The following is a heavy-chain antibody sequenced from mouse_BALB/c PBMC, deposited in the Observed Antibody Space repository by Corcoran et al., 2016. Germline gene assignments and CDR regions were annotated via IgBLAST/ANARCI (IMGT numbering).Heavy chain of an antibody. J-gene: IGHJ4*01. CDR3: ASLLGRYAMDY. CDR1: GYTFTNYG. CDR2: INTYTGEP. V-gene: IGHV9-3-1*01. D-gene: IGHD4-1*01. Sequence: QIQMVQSGPELKKPGETVKISCKASGYTFTNYGMNWVKQAPGKGLKWMGWINTYTGEPTYADDFKGRFAFSLETSASTAYLQINNLKNEDTATYFCASLLGRYAMDYWGQGTSVTVSS.